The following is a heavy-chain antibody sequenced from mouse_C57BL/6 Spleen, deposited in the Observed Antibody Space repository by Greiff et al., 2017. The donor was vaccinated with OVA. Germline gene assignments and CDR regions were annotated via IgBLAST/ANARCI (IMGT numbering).Heavy chain of an antibody. CDR2: INPNNGGT. CDR3: ARLDYGTEYFDY. J-gene: IGHJ2*01. V-gene: IGHV1-26*01. CDR1: GYTFTDYY. D-gene: IGHD1-1*01. Sequence: EVQLQQSGPELVKPGASVKISCKASGYTFTDYYMNWVKQSHGKSLEWIGDINPNNGGTSYNQKFKGKATLTVDKSSSTAYMELRSLTSEDSAVYYCARLDYGTEYFDYWGQGTTLTVSS.